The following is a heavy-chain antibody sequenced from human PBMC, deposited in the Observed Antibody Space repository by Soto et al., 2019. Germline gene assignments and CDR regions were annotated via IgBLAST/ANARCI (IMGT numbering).Heavy chain of an antibody. CDR1: GFTFSSYG. Sequence: QVQLVESGGGVVQPGRSLRLSCAASGFTFSSYGMHWVRQAPGKGLEWVAVISYDGSNKYYADSVKGRFTISRDNSKNTLYLQMNSLRAEDTAVYYCGKGGGWGSHWGQGTLVTVSS. D-gene: IGHD3-16*01. V-gene: IGHV3-30*18. CDR2: ISYDGSNK. J-gene: IGHJ1*01. CDR3: GKGGGWGSH.